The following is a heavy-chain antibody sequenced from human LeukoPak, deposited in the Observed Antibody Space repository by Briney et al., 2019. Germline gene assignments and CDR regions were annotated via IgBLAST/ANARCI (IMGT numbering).Heavy chain of an antibody. CDR3: ARDYFLICGGDCYWY. CDR2: INPNSGGT. CDR1: GYTFTGYY. Sequence: ASVKVSCTASGYTFTGYYMHWVRQAPGQGLEWMGWINPNSGGTNYAQKFQGRVTMTRDTSISTAYMELSRLRSDDTAVYYCARDYFLICGGDCYWYWGQGTLVTVSS. D-gene: IGHD2-21*02. V-gene: IGHV1-2*02. J-gene: IGHJ4*02.